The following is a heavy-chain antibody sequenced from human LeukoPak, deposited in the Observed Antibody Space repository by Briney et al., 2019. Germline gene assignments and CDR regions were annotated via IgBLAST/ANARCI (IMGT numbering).Heavy chain of an antibody. CDR2: IDQAGSDK. D-gene: IGHD2-2*01. V-gene: IGHV3-7*05. CDR3: ARDGVAPGIYFDY. CDR1: GFTFNSHW. J-gene: IGHJ4*02. Sequence: RGSLRLSCEASGFTFNSHWMSWVRQAPGKGLEWVANIDQAGSDKYYVDSAKGRFTISRDNAKNSLSLQMNSLRGDDTAVYYCARDGVAPGIYFDYWGQGTLVTVSS.